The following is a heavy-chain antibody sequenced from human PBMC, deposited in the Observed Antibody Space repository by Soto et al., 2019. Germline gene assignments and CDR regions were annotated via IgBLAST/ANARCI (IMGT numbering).Heavy chain of an antibody. CDR2: IYSGGST. CDR1: GFTVSSNY. D-gene: IGHD3-10*01. J-gene: IGHJ3*02. V-gene: IGHV3-53*01. Sequence: GGSLRLSCAASGFTVSSNYMSWVRQAPGKGLEWVSVIYSGGSTYYADSVKGRFTISRDNSKNTLYLQMNSLRAEDTAVYYCARGVFTDAFDIWGQGTMVTVSS. CDR3: ARGVFTDAFDI.